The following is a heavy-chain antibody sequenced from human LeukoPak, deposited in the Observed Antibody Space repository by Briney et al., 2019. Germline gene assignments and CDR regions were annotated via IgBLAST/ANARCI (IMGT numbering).Heavy chain of an antibody. CDR1: GFTFRTFR. CDR2: IRSDGGST. V-gene: IGHV3-74*01. CDR3: AREIDDNADYRLDY. J-gene: IGHJ4*02. Sequence: GGSLRLSCAAAGFTFRTFRMHWVRQAPGKGLVWVSRIRSDGGSTSYADSVKGRFTISRDNAKNTLYLQMNSLRAEDSAVYYCAREIDDNADYRLDYWGRGTLVTVSS. D-gene: IGHD4-17*01.